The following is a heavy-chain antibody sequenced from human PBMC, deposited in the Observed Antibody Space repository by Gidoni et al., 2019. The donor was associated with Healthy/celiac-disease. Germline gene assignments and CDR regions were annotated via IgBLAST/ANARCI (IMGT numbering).Heavy chain of an antibody. CDR2: ISYDGSNK. J-gene: IGHJ4*02. Sequence: QVQLVESGGGVVQPGRSLRLSCAASGFTFSSYGMHWVRQAPGKGLEWVAVISYDGSNKYYADSVKGRFTISRDNSKNTLYLQMNSLRAEDTAVYYCAMEGHDYGDLDYWGQGTLVTVSS. D-gene: IGHD4-17*01. CDR3: AMEGHDYGDLDY. V-gene: IGHV3-30*03. CDR1: GFTFSSYG.